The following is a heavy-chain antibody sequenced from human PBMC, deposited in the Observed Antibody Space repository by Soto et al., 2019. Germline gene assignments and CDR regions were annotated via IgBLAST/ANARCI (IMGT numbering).Heavy chain of an antibody. V-gene: IGHV3-23*01. Sequence: PGGSLRLSCAAAGCTFRGDAMSWVRQAPGKGLEWVSAISGSGGSTYYADSVKGRFTIPRDNSKNTLYLQMNSLRAEDTAVYYCAKSIERNYYGSGSLYHPFDYWGQGTLVTVSS. CDR1: GCTFRGDA. D-gene: IGHD3-10*01. CDR3: AKSIERNYYGSGSLYHPFDY. CDR2: ISGSGGST. J-gene: IGHJ4*02.